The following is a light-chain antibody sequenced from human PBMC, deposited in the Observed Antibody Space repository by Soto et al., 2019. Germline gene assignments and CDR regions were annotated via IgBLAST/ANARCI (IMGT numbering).Light chain of an antibody. CDR1: QSLVHSDGNTY. CDR2: RVS. Sequence: ESVMTQTPLSSPVTLGQPSSISCRSSQSLVHSDGNTYLSWLQQRPGQPPKLLIYRVSNRFSGVPDRFSGSGAGTDFTLQISSVKPEDVGVYYCMQATHFLTFGQGTKVDIK. J-gene: IGKJ1*01. CDR3: MQATHFLT. V-gene: IGKV2-24*01.